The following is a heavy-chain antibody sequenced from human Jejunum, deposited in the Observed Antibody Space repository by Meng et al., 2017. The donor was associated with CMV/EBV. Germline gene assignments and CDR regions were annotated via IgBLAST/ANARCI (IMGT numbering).Heavy chain of an antibody. CDR1: SDCS. Sequence: SDCSWGCIRQPPVEGLEWIVCIYHSKTTYYSPSLTSRVTISVDTSKNQFSLKLSSVTAADTAVYYCARDGRLTPYYYYYYGMDVWVQGTTVTVSS. J-gene: IGHJ6*02. V-gene: IGHV4-38-2*02. CDR2: IYHSKTT. CDR3: ARDGRLTPYYYYYYGMDV.